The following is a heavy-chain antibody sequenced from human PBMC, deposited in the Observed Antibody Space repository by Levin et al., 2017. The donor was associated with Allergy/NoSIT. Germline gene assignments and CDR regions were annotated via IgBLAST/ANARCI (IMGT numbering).Heavy chain of an antibody. V-gene: IGHV1-2*02. D-gene: IGHD2-15*01. J-gene: IGHJ4*02. CDR1: GYTFTAYY. CDR3: ARDFQASGGWFGFNDY. CDR2: INPNSGGT. Sequence: GASVKVSCKASGYTFTAYYIHWVRQAPGQGLEWMGWINPNSGGTNYAPKFQGRVAMTRDTSISTAYMDLSGLKFDDTAVYYCARDFQASGGWFGFNDYWGQGTLVTVSS.